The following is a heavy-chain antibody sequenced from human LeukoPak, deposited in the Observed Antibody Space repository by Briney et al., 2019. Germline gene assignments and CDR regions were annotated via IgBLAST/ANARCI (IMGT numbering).Heavy chain of an antibody. V-gene: IGHV4-39*07. CDR3: ARAFVRGRVNY. D-gene: IGHD6-6*01. CDR2: LYYSGST. Sequence: SETLSLTCTVSGGSISNSYSWGWIRQPPGKGLEWIGSLYYSGSTYYNPSLKSRVTISVDTSKNQFSLKLSSVTAADTAVYYCARAFVRGRVNYWGQGTLVTVSS. J-gene: IGHJ4*02. CDR1: GGSISNSYS.